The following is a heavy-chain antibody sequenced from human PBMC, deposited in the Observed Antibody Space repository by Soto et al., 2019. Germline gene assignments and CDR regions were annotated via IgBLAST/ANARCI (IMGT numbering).Heavy chain of an antibody. J-gene: IGHJ6*02. Sequence: GASGKVSCKASGYTFTSYSMHWVRQAPGQRLEWMGWINAGNGNTKYSQKFQGRVTITRDTSASTAYMELSSLRSEDTAVYYCARTYYYDSSGSIYYYGMDVWGQGTTVTVSS. CDR2: INAGNGNT. CDR3: ARTYYYDSSGSIYYYGMDV. V-gene: IGHV1-3*01. D-gene: IGHD3-22*01. CDR1: GYTFTSYS.